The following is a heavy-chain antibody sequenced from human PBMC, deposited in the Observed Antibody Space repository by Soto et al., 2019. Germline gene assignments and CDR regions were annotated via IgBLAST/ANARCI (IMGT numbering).Heavy chain of an antibody. J-gene: IGHJ4*02. CDR2: IYYSGST. CDR1: GGSISSGGYY. Sequence: QVQLQESGPGLVKPSQTLSLTCTVSGGSISSGGYYWSWIRQHPGKGLEWIGYIYYSGSTYYNPSIKCRVPICVDTSKHHFTLKLSSVTAADTAVYYCARGGDMITFGGVIVISGFDYWGQGTLVTVSS. CDR3: ARGGDMITFGGVIVISGFDY. V-gene: IGHV4-31*03. D-gene: IGHD3-16*02.